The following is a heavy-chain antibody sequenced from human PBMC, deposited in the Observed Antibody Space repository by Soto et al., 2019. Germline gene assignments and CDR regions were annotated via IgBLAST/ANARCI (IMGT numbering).Heavy chain of an antibody. CDR3: ARGVKYGAYSRWFDP. V-gene: IGHV1-8*01. CDR2: MNPNSGDT. Sequence: QVQLVQSGAEVKKPGASVKVSCKASGNTFTNYDINWVRQATGQGLEYLGWMNPNSGDTAYVQKFQGRVTMTWDTSITPAYMDLRSLRSEDTAVYFCARGVKYGAYSRWFDPWGQGTLVTVSS. D-gene: IGHD4-17*01. J-gene: IGHJ5*02. CDR1: GNTFTNYD.